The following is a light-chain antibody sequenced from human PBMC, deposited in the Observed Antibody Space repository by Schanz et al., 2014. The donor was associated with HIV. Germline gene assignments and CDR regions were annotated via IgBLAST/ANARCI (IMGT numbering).Light chain of an antibody. V-gene: IGKV1-5*03. CDR1: QSISDL. J-gene: IGKJ2*01. CDR2: KTS. Sequence: DFQMTQSPSTLSASVGDRVTITCRASQSISDLLAWYQQKPGKAPKLLIYKTSTLQSGVPSRFSGSGSGTEFTLTIISLQPDDFATYYCQHYNSFSHTFGQGTKLEIK. CDR3: QHYNSFSHT.